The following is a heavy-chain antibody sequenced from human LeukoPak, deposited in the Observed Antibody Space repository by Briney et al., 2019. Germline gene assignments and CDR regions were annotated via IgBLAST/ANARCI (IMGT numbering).Heavy chain of an antibody. CDR2: IHPNTGGR. CDR1: GYTFTDYH. CDR3: ARLTGGSETN. V-gene: IGHV1-2*02. J-gene: IGHJ4*02. Sequence: ASVKVSCKASGYTFTDYHIHWVRQAPGQVPEWMGWIHPNTGGRNYAQKFEGRVTMSRDTSISTVYMELSSLRSDDTAMYYCARLTGGSETNWGQGTLVTVSA. D-gene: IGHD1-14*01.